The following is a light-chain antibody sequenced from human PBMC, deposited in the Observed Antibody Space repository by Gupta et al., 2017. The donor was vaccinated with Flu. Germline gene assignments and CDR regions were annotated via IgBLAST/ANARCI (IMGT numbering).Light chain of an antibody. J-gene: IGLJ2*01. CDR2: NTS. CDR1: NSNIGSNP. V-gene: IGLV1-44*01. Sequence: QSVLTQPPSASGTPGQRVTISCSGTNSNIGSNPVTWYQQLPGTAPKLIIFNTSHRPSGVPDRFSGSKSGTSVSLAICGLQSDDEADYYCATWDDRLSGVQFGGGTKLTVL. CDR3: ATWDDRLSGVQ.